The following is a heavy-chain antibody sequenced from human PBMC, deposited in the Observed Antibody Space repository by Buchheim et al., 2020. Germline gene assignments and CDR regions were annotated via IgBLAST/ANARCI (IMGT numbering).Heavy chain of an antibody. CDR2: IKEDGSEK. CDR1: GFTFGSCW. Sequence: EVELVESGGGLIQPGGSLRLSCAASGFTFGSCWMSWVRQAPGKGLEWVANIKEDGSEKYYVDSVKGRFTISRDNAKNSLYMEMNSLRDEDTAVYYCARGRSNRPRRHIPLWFGDQARRRETHDYSGMDVWGQGTT. J-gene: IGHJ6*02. D-gene: IGHD3-10*01. CDR3: ARGRSNRPRRHIPLWFGDQARRRETHDYSGMDV. V-gene: IGHV3-7*01.